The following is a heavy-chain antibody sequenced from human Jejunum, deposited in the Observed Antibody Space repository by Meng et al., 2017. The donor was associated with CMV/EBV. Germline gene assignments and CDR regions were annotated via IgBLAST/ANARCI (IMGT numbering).Heavy chain of an antibody. Sequence: QVHPVLFWSEVKTLGASIKVSCRASRYPFTSFAMNWVRQAPEQGLEWMGWINTNPGNPTYAQGFTGRFVFSLDTSVSTAYLQISSLKAADTAVYYCARLYCSGGSCYTIDYWGQGTLVTVSS. J-gene: IGHJ4*02. D-gene: IGHD2-15*01. CDR2: INTNPGNP. CDR3: ARLYCSGGSCYTIDY. V-gene: IGHV7-4-1*02. CDR1: RYPFTSFA.